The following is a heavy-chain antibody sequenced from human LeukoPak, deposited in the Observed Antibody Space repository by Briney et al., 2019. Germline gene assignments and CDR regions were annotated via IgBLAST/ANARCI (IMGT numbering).Heavy chain of an antibody. CDR3: ARSEPVYYYYMDV. J-gene: IGHJ6*03. CDR2: ISYSGST. Sequence: SQTLSLTCTVSGGSISSGDYYWSWIRQHPGEGLEWVGYISYSGSTHYNPSLTSRLTISVDTSKNQFSLRLISVTAADTAVYYCARSEPVYYYYMDVWGKGTTVTVSS. V-gene: IGHV4-31*03. CDR1: GGSISSGDYY.